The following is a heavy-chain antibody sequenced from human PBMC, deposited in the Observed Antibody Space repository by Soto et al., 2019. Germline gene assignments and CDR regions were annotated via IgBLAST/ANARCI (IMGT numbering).Heavy chain of an antibody. CDR2: IIPIFGTA. D-gene: IGHD2-2*01. CDR1: GSTFSSYA. V-gene: IGHV1-69*01. Sequence: QVQLVQSGAEVKKPGSSVKVSCKASGSTFSSYAISWVRQAPGQGLEWMVGIIPIFGTANDAQKFQGRVTITADESTSTAYMEKSRLRSEDTAVYYCAVIVVPAYATNPHYYYHCGMVVVGQGTTVIVSP. CDR3: AVIVVPAYATNPHYYYHCGMVV. J-gene: IGHJ6*01.